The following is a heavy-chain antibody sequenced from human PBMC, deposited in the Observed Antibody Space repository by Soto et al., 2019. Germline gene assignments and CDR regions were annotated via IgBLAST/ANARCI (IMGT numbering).Heavy chain of an antibody. CDR1: GVSVRSYT. CDR2: VFSSVSA. D-gene: IGHD2-21*02. V-gene: IGHV4-4*07. Sequence: PSETRSLTCIVSGVSVRSYTWSWVRQPANKGLEWIGRVFSSVSATYNPSLKSRVSITMDTPENRISLKLDSVTAADAGVYYCARDGMTTGDTWGPGTAVTVSS. CDR3: ARDGMTTGDT. J-gene: IGHJ4*02.